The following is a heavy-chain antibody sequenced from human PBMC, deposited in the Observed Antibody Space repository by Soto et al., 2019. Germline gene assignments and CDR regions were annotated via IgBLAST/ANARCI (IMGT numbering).Heavy chain of an antibody. D-gene: IGHD3-22*01. V-gene: IGHV4-31*03. CDR3: ARDCLYYYDSSGYFRWFDP. J-gene: IGHJ5*02. Sequence: SETLSLTCTVSGVTVSSYAYYWSWIRRPPGKGLEWIGYIYHTGSTYYNPSLKSRVTISVDTSKNQFSLKLSSVTAADTAVYYCARDCLYYYDSSGYFRWFDPWGQGTLVTVSS. CDR1: GVTVSSYAYY. CDR2: IYHTGST.